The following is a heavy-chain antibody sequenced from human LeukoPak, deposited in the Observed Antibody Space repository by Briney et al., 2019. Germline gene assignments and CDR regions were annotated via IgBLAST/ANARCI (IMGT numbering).Heavy chain of an antibody. CDR1: GGTFSSYA. CDR2: IIPIFGTA. Sequence: GASVKVSCKASGGTFSSYAISWVRQAPGQGLEWMGGIIPIFGTANYAQKFQGRVTITTDESTSTAYMELSSLRSEDTAVYYCARGYYDSSGYYWDEYFQHWGQGTLVTVSS. D-gene: IGHD3-22*01. J-gene: IGHJ1*01. CDR3: ARGYYDSSGYYWDEYFQH. V-gene: IGHV1-69*05.